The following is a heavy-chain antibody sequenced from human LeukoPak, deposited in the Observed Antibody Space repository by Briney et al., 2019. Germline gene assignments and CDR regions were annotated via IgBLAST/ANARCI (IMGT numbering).Heavy chain of an antibody. J-gene: IGHJ4*02. V-gene: IGHV3-49*04. D-gene: IGHD2-2*02. CDR1: GFTFGDYA. CDR3: TRDECSSTSCYTGGDY. CDR2: IRSKAYGGTT. Sequence: GGSLRLSCTASGFTFGDYAMSWVRQAPGKGLEWVGFIRSKAYGGTTEYAASVKGRFTISRDDSKSIAYLQMNSLKTEDTAVYYCTRDECSSTSCYTGGDYWGQGTLVTVSS.